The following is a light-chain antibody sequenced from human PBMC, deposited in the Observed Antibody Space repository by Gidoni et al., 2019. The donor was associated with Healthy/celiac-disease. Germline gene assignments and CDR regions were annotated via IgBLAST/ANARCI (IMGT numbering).Light chain of an antibody. CDR2: DAS. CDR3: QQYDNLPRFT. CDR1: QDISNY. J-gene: IGKJ3*01. V-gene: IGKV1-33*01. Sequence: MTQSPSSLSASVGDRVTITCQASQDISNYLKWYQQKPGKAPKLLIYDASNLETGVPSRFSGSGSGTDFTFTISSLQPEDISTYYCQQYDNLPRFTFGPGTKVDIK.